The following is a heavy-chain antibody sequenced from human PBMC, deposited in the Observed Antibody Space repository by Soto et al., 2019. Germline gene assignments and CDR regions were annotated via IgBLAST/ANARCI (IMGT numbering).Heavy chain of an antibody. CDR2: IYPGDSDT. Sequence: PXESLNISCKCSGYSCTSYWSGWVLQMPGKGLEWMGIIYPGDSDTRYSPSFQGQVTISADKSISTAYLQWSSLKASDTAMYYCARHVSPGEIFGVVTKYYYYGMDVWGQGTTVTSP. CDR1: GYSCTSYW. D-gene: IGHD3-3*01. CDR3: ARHVSPGEIFGVVTKYYYYGMDV. J-gene: IGHJ6*02. V-gene: IGHV5-51*01.